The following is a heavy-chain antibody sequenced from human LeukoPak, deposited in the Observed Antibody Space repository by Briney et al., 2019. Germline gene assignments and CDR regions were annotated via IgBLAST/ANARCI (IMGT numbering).Heavy chain of an antibody. CDR2: MYYSGST. CDR1: DDSITMYY. CDR3: ARAGGTGQVVTAIPSFFDY. Sequence: PSETLSLTCTVSDDSITMYYWTWIRQPPGKGQEWMGSMYYSGSTYYNPSLKSRVTISVDKSKNQFSLKLSSVTAADTAVYYCARAGGTGQVVTAIPSFFDYWGQGTLVTVSS. V-gene: IGHV4-59*12. D-gene: IGHD2-21*02. J-gene: IGHJ4*02.